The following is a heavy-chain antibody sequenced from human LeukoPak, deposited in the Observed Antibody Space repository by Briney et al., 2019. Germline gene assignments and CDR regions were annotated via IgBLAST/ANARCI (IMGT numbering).Heavy chain of an antibody. J-gene: IGHJ6*02. CDR3: ARLAHEDHYYYCMDV. CDR1: GFTFSSYN. V-gene: IGHV3-21*01. CDR2: VSSSTNYI. Sequence: GGSLRLSCAASGFTFSSYNMNWVRQAPGKGLEWVSSVSSSTNYIYYADSVRGRFTISRDNAKNSLSLQMNSLRAEDTAVYHCARLAHEDHYYYCMDVWGQGTTVTVSS.